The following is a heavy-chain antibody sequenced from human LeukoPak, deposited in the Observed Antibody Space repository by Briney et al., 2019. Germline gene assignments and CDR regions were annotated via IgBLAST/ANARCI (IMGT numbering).Heavy chain of an antibody. CDR2: INHSGST. V-gene: IGHV4-34*01. Sequence: PSETLSLTCAVYGGSFSGYYWSWIRQPPGEGLEWIGEINHSGSTNYNPSLKSRVTISVGTSKNQFSLKLSSVTAADTAVYYCARAYYYDSSGYYYNDYWGQGTLVTVSS. J-gene: IGHJ4*02. D-gene: IGHD3-22*01. CDR3: ARAYYYDSSGYYYNDY. CDR1: GGSFSGYY.